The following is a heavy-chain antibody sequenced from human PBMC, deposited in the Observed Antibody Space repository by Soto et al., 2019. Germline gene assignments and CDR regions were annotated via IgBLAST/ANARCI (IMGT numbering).Heavy chain of an antibody. V-gene: IGHV5-51*01. CDR3: AASIFYYGMDV. J-gene: IGHJ6*02. Sequence: PGESLKISCESHGYTFTNYWIGWVRQMPGKGLEWMGIIYPGDSDTKYNPSFQGQVTISADKSITTTYLRWTSLKASDTAIYYCAASIFYYGMDVWGQGTTVTVS. CDR2: IYPGDSDT. CDR1: GYTFTNYW.